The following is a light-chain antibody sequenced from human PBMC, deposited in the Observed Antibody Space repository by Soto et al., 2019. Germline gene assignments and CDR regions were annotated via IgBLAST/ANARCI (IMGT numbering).Light chain of an antibody. CDR2: DAS. Sequence: EIVLTQSPATLSLSPGEGATLSCRASQSVRTYLAWYQQKPGQVPRLLIYDASNRATGVPARFSASGSGTDFSLTISSLEPEDFAVYYCQQRYSWPPLTFGGGTRVEIK. CDR1: QSVRTY. V-gene: IGKV3-11*01. J-gene: IGKJ4*01. CDR3: QQRYSWPPLT.